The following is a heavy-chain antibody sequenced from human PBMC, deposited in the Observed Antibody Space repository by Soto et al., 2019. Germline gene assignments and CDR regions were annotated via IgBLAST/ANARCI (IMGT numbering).Heavy chain of an antibody. D-gene: IGHD2-2*02. J-gene: IGHJ5*02. V-gene: IGHV3-23*01. CDR2: ISGSGGST. CDR1: GFTFSSYA. Sequence: GGSLRLSCAASGFTFSSYAMSWVRQAPGKGLEWVSAISGSGGSTYYADSVKGRFTISRDNSKNTLYLQMNSLRAEDTALYYCAKDPPLRAPQPAAILLGWFDPWGQGTLVTVSS. CDR3: AKDPPLRAPQPAAILLGWFDP.